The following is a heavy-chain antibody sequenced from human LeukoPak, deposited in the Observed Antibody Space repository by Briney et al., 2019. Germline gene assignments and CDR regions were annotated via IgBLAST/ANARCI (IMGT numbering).Heavy chain of an antibody. CDR1: GFTFSTYS. Sequence: PGGSLRLSCAASGFTFSTYSMNWVRQAPGKGLEWVSYISGSSTTIYYADSVKGRFTTSRDNAKNSLFLQMNSLRAEDMAVYYCARDWCSSTRCYDYWGQGTLVTVSS. J-gene: IGHJ4*02. CDR3: ARDWCSSTRCYDY. D-gene: IGHD2-2*01. V-gene: IGHV3-48*01. CDR2: ISGSSTTI.